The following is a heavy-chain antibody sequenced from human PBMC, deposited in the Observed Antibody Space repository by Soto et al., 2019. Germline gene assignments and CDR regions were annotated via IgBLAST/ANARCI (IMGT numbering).Heavy chain of an antibody. CDR3: ARGILYYYDSSGSGPI. J-gene: IGHJ3*02. D-gene: IGHD3-22*01. V-gene: IGHV4-30-2*01. CDR1: GGSISSGGYS. CDR2: INHSGST. Sequence: PSETLSLTCAVSGGSISSGGYSWSWIRQPPGKGLEWIGEINHSGSTNYNPSLKSRVTISVDTSKNQFSLKLSSVTAADTAVYYCARGILYYYDSSGSGPIWGQGTMVTVSS.